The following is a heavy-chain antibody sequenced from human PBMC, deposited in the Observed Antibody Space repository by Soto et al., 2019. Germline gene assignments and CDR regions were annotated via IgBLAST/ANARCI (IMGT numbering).Heavy chain of an antibody. CDR3: ARHLAGSGPLRGYLDF. D-gene: IGHD1-26*01. CDR1: DGSMSSSSYY. V-gene: IGHV4-39*01. J-gene: IGHJ4*02. Sequence: LQILSVKWSVADGSMSSSSYYWGWIRQPPGKGLEWIGSIFYSGSTYYNPSLKSRVTISVDTSKNQFSLKLSSVTAADTAVFYCARHLAGSGPLRGYLDFLGQGNVVTVS. CDR2: IFYSGST.